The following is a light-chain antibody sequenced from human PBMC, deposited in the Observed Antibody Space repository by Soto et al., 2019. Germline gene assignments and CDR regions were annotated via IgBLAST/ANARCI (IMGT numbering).Light chain of an antibody. CDR3: QQSYTSLWRT. V-gene: IGKV1-39*01. Sequence: DIQMTQSPSSLSASVGERVTITCRASQSINTYLNWYQQKPGKAPKVLIYATSTLQSGVPSRFSGSGSGTDFTLTISRLQPEDSATYDCQQSYTSLWRTFGPGTKVESK. CDR1: QSINTY. CDR2: ATS. J-gene: IGKJ3*01.